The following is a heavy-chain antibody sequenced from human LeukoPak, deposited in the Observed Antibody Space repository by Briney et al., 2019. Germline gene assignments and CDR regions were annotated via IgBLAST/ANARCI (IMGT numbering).Heavy chain of an antibody. V-gene: IGHV3-7*01. D-gene: IGHD3-3*01. CDR1: GFTFSSYW. CDR2: IKQDGSEK. J-gene: IGHJ6*03. Sequence: PGGSLRLSCAASGFTFSSYWMSWVRQAPGKGLEWVANIKQDGSEKYYVDSVKGRFTISRDNAKNSLYLQMNSLRAEDTAVYYCARDQVYYDFWSGNYYYMDVWGKGTTVTVSS. CDR3: ARDQVYYDFWSGNYYYMDV.